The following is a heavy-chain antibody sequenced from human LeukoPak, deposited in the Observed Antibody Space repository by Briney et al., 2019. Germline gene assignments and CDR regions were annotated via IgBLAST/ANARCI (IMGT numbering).Heavy chain of an antibody. CDR3: ARLGHCSGGSCYYYYYMDV. V-gene: IGHV4-39*01. D-gene: IGHD2-15*01. CDR2: TYYSGST. J-gene: IGHJ6*03. CDR1: GGSISSSSYY. Sequence: SETLSLTCTVSGGSISSSSYYWGWIRQPPGKGLEWIGSTYYSGSTYYSRSLKSRVTISEDTSKNQFSLKLSSVTAADTAVYYCARLGHCSGGSCYYYYYMDVWGKGTTVTISS.